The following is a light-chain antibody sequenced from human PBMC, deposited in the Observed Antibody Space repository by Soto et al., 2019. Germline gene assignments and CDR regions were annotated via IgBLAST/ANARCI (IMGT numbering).Light chain of an antibody. CDR2: GAS. V-gene: IGKV3-15*01. CDR3: QQYNTWPPIT. CDR1: QSVSSN. Sequence: EIVMTQSPATLSVSPGERATLSCRASQSVSSNLAWYQQKPGQAPRLLIYGASTRATGIPARFSGSGSVTEFTLTISSLQSEDFAVYYCQQYNTWPPITFGQGTRLEIK. J-gene: IGKJ5*01.